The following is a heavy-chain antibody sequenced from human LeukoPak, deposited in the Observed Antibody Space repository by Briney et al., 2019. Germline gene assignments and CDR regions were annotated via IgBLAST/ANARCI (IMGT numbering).Heavy chain of an antibody. D-gene: IGHD6-13*01. CDR2: INPNSGGT. J-gene: IGHJ6*02. CDR1: GYTFTSYD. V-gene: IGHV1-2*06. CDR3: ARDKYSSSWSLTPYYGMDV. Sequence: GASVKVSCKASGYTFTSYDINWVRQATGQGLEWMGRINPNSGGTNYAQKFQGRVTMTRDTSISTAYMELSRLRSDDTAVYYCARDKYSSSWSLTPYYGMDVWGQGTTVTVSS.